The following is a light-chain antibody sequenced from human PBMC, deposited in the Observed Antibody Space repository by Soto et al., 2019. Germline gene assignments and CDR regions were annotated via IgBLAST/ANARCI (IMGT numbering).Light chain of an antibody. V-gene: IGKV1-39*01. J-gene: IGKJ2*01. CDR1: QSISTY. CDR2: AAS. CDR3: QQSYSTPRAT. Sequence: DIQMTQSPSSLSASVGDRVTITCRASQSISTYLNWYQQKPGKAPKLLINAASSLQSGVPSRFSGSGSGTDFTLTINSLQPEDFATYYCQQSYSTPRATFGQGTKLGIK.